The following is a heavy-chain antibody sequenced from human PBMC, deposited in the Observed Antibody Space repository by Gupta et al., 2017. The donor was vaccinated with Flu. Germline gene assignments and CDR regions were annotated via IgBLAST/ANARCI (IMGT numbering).Heavy chain of an antibody. D-gene: IGHD3-9*01. CDR2: ISSSSSYI. V-gene: IGHV3-21*01. J-gene: IGHJ4*02. CDR1: GFTFSSYR. CDR3: AREVNRYGYDY. Sequence: EVQQVESGGGLVKPGGTLRLSCAASGFTFSSYRMNWVRQAPGKGLEWVSSISSSSSYIYYADSVKGRFTISRDNAKNALYLQMNSLRAEDTAVYYCAREVNRYGYDYWGQGTLVTGSS.